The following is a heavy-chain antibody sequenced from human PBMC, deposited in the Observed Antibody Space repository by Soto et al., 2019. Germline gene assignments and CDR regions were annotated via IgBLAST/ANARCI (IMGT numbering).Heavy chain of an antibody. V-gene: IGHV3-48*01. CDR3: VRGIVPGASAYYYLDV. CDR1: GFTFSSYS. D-gene: IGHD2-21*01. Sequence: PGGPLRLSCATSGFTFSSYSMNWVRQAPGKGLEWVSYISSSTTTMYYADSVKGRFTISRDNAKNSLYLQMNSLRAEDTAVYYCVRGIVPGASAYYYLDVWGKGTTVTVSS. CDR2: ISSSTTTM. J-gene: IGHJ6*04.